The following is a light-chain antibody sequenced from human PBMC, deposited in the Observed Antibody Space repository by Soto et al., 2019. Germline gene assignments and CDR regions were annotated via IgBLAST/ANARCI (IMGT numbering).Light chain of an antibody. Sequence: QSALTQPASVSGYPGQSITISCTGTSSDIGAYNFVSWYQQHPGKAPKLMLYDVNIRPSGVSNRFSGSKSGNTASLTISGLQAENEADYYCTSWTTSTTMIFGGRTKVTVL. J-gene: IGLJ2*01. CDR2: DVN. V-gene: IGLV2-14*03. CDR1: SSDIGAYNF. CDR3: TSWTTSTTMI.